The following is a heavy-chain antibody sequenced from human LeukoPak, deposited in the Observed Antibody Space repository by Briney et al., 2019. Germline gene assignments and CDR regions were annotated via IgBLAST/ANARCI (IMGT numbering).Heavy chain of an antibody. Sequence: GGTLRLSCAASGFTFRGYGMSWVRQAPGKGLEWVSAIRGSGVTTYYADSVKGRFTISRDNSRTTLYLLMNSLRAEDTAVYYCAKDAAASVDYPYYFDYWGQGALVTVSS. J-gene: IGHJ4*02. D-gene: IGHD4-11*01. V-gene: IGHV3-23*01. CDR2: IRGSGVTT. CDR1: GFTFRGYG. CDR3: AKDAAASVDYPYYFDY.